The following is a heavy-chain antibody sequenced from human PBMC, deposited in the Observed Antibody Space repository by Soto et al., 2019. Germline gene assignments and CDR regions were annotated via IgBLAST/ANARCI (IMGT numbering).Heavy chain of an antibody. D-gene: IGHD2-15*01. CDR2: INPNSGGT. J-gene: IGHJ6*02. CDR3: ARVTPGYCSGGSCYRYYGMDV. Sequence: QVQLVQSGAEVKKPGASVKVSCKASGYTFTGYYMHWVRQAPGQGLEWMGWINPNSGGTNYAQKFQGWVTMTRDTSNSTAYMELSRLRSDDTAVYYCARVTPGYCSGGSCYRYYGMDVWGQGTTVTVSS. V-gene: IGHV1-2*04. CDR1: GYTFTGYY.